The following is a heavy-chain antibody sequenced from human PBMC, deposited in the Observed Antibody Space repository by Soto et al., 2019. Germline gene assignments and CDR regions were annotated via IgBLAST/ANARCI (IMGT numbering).Heavy chain of an antibody. Sequence: QITLKESGPTLVKPTQTLTLTCTFSGFSLSTSGVGVGWIRQPPGKALEWLALIYWDDDKRYSPSLKCRLTITKDTSKNQVVLTMTNMDPVDTATNYCARLKIAVAVAWGHGWFDPWGQGTLVTVSS. D-gene: IGHD6-19*01. CDR1: GFSLSTSGVG. V-gene: IGHV2-5*02. CDR2: IYWDDDK. J-gene: IGHJ5*02. CDR3: ARLKIAVAVAWGHGWFDP.